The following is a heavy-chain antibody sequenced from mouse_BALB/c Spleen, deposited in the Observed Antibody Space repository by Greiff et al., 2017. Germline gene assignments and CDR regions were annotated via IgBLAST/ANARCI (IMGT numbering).Heavy chain of an antibody. CDR1: GFTFPDYY. V-gene: IGHV7-3*02. J-gene: IGHJ2*01. D-gene: IGHD1-1*01. Sequence: DVKLVESGGGLVQPGGSLRLSCATSGFTFPDYYMSWVRQPPGKALEWLGFIRNKANGYTTEYSASVKGRFTISRDNSQSILYLQMNTLRAEDSATDYCARDHYYGRSDLDYWGQGTTLTVSS. CDR3: ARDHYYGRSDLDY. CDR2: IRNKANGYTT.